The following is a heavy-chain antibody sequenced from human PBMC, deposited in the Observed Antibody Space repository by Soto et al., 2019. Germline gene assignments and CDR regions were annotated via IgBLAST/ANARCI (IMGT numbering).Heavy chain of an antibody. D-gene: IGHD3-9*01. CDR2: INHSGST. Sequence: PSETLSLTCAVYGGSFSGYYWSWIRQPPGKGLEWIGEINHSGSTNYNPSLKSRVTISVDTSKNQFSLKLSSVTAADTAVYYCARGRFGYILTGYYFFSWFDPWGQGTLVTVPS. CDR1: GGSFSGYY. CDR3: ARGRFGYILTGYYFFSWFDP. J-gene: IGHJ5*02. V-gene: IGHV4-34*01.